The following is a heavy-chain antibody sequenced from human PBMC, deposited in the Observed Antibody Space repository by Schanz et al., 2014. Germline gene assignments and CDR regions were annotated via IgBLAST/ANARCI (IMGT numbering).Heavy chain of an antibody. CDR2: ISGSSKNT. Sequence: EMQLLESGGGLAQPGGSLRLSCAASGFKFTDYAMTWVRQAPGEGLEWVATISGSSKNTYYAASVKGRVTISTDNSRNTLVQKVRNLRADDTTLYYCAKGKSEVRGIILDYWGQGTMVVVSS. CDR3: AKGKSEVRGIILDY. J-gene: IGHJ4*02. D-gene: IGHD3-10*01. CDR1: GFKFTDYA. V-gene: IGHV3-23*01.